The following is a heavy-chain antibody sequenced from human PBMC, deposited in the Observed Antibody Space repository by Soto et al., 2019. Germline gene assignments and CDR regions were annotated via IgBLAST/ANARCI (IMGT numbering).Heavy chain of an antibody. D-gene: IGHD3-16*01. V-gene: IGHV3-74*01. CDR1: GFSFSDYW. CDR2: VKTDGSII. Sequence: EVQLVESGGALVQPGGSLRLSCVASGFSFSDYWMHWVSQAPGKGLVWVSRVKTDGSIITYAASVKGRFTISRDNAKNTLYLQMNTLRAEDTAVYYWASVRQGAWYFDLWGRGTLVTVSS. CDR3: ASVRQGAWYFDL. J-gene: IGHJ2*01.